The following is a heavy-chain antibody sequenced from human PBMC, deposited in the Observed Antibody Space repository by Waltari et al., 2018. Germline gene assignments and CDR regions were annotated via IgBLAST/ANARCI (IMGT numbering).Heavy chain of an antibody. V-gene: IGHV2-5*01. CDR1: GFSLSTSGVG. D-gene: IGHD6-13*01. J-gene: IGHJ4*02. Sequence: QITLKESGPTLVKPTQTLTLTCTFSGFSLSTSGVGVGWIRQPPGKALEWLALIYWNDDKRYSPSLKSRLTITKDTSKNQVVLTMTNMDPVDTATYYCAHRPPYSSSWSHVPSYFDYWGQGTLVTVSS. CDR2: IYWNDDK. CDR3: AHRPPYSSSWSHVPSYFDY.